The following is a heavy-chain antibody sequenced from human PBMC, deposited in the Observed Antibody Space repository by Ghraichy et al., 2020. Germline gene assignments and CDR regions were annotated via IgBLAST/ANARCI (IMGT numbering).Heavy chain of an antibody. Sequence: GGSLRLSCAASGFTLRSYEMNWVRQAPGKGLEWISYISKSGSTMYYADSVKGRFTISRDDAKNSLSLQMNSLRGEDTAFYYCTRDHSPTDYTRWDFDYWGQGTLVTVSS. CDR3: TRDHSPTDYTRWDFDY. CDR1: GFTLRSYE. V-gene: IGHV3-48*03. J-gene: IGHJ4*02. D-gene: IGHD2-2*02. CDR2: ISKSGSTM.